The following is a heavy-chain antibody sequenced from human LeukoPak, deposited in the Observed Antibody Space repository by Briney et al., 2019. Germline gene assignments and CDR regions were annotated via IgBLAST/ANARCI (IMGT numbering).Heavy chain of an antibody. CDR3: ARAGITMVRGVIPLEWFDP. J-gene: IGHJ5*02. V-gene: IGHV4-31*03. D-gene: IGHD3-10*01. CDR2: IYYSGST. CDR1: GGSISSGGYY. Sequence: SETLSLTCTVSGGSISSGGYYWSWIRQHPGKGLEWIGYIYYSGSTYYNPSLKSRVTISVDTSKNQFSLKLSSVTAADTAVYYCARAGITMVRGVIPLEWFDPWGQGTLVTVSS.